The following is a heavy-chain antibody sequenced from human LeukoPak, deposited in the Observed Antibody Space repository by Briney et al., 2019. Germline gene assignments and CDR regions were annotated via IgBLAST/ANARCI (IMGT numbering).Heavy chain of an antibody. CDR3: AGDRCGGDCPFDY. J-gene: IGHJ4*02. V-gene: IGHV4-61*02. D-gene: IGHD2-21*01. CDR2: IYTSGST. CDR1: GGSISSGSYY. Sequence: SETLSLTCTVSGGSISSGSYYWSWIRQPAGKGLEWIGPIYTSGSTNYNPSFKSRVTISVDTSKNQFSLKLSSVTAADTAVYYCAGDRCGGDCPFDYWGQGTLVTVSS.